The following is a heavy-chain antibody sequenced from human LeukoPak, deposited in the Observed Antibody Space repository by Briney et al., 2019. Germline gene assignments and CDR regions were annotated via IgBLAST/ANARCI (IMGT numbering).Heavy chain of an antibody. CDR1: GGSTGSGGHY. CDR2: IYHSGST. J-gene: IGHJ4*02. CDR3: ALTRSGFCTTSSCFEF. Sequence: PSETLSLTCTVSGGSTGSGGHYWSWIRQSPGKGLEWIGYIYHSGSTYYHPSLMSRVAISEDRSKNQSYLKLMSVTAADTAVYYCALTRSGFCTTSSCFEFWGQGTLVTVSS. V-gene: IGHV4-30-2*06. D-gene: IGHD2-8*01.